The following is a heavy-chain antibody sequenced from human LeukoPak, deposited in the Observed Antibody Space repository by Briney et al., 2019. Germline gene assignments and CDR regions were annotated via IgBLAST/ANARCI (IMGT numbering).Heavy chain of an antibody. CDR2: IKQDGGEK. V-gene: IGHV3-7*01. Sequence: GGSLRLSCGVSGFIFSDYWMNWVRQAPGKGLEWVASIKQDGGEKSYVDSVKGRFTISRDNAKNSLYLQMSSLRAEDTAVYYCARGRPLQSSYDILTGAADQSFDYWGQGTLVTVSS. J-gene: IGHJ4*02. D-gene: IGHD3-9*01. CDR3: ARGRPLQSSYDILTGAADQSFDY. CDR1: GFIFSDYW.